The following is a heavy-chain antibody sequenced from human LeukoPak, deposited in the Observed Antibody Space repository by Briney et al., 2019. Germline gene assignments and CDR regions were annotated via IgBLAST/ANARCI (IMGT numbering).Heavy chain of an antibody. J-gene: IGHJ4*02. Sequence: GESLKISCKGSGYSFTSYWIGWVRQMPGKGLEWMGIIYPGDSDTRYSPSFQGQVTISADKSISTAYLQWSSLKASDTAMYYCARVDYVVGATRGRDSGLDYWGQGTLVTVSS. CDR1: GYSFTSYW. D-gene: IGHD1-26*01. CDR3: ARVDYVVGATRGRDSGLDY. V-gene: IGHV5-51*01. CDR2: IYPGDSDT.